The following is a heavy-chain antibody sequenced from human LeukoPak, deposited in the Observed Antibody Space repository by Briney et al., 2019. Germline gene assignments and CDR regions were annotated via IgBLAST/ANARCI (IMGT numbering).Heavy chain of an antibody. CDR1: GFTFSSYS. CDR2: ISSSSSYI. D-gene: IGHD6-13*01. J-gene: IGHJ3*02. Sequence: GGSLRLSCAASGFTFSSYSMNWVRQAPGKGLEWVSSISSSSSYIYYADSVKGRFTISRDNAKNSLYLQMNSLRAEDTAVYYCARDPLYSSRAGDAFDIWGQGTMVTVSS. CDR3: ARDPLYSSRAGDAFDI. V-gene: IGHV3-21*01.